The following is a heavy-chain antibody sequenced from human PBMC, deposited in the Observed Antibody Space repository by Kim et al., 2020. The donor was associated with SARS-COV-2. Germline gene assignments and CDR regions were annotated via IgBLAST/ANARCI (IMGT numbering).Heavy chain of an antibody. V-gene: IGHV4-59*01. CDR2: IYYTGST. CDR3: ARGIARFDP. J-gene: IGHJ5*02. D-gene: IGHD6-13*01. CDR1: GGSISSFY. Sequence: SETLSLTCTVSGGSISSFYWTWIRQPPGKGLEWIGYIYYTGSTNYNPSLRSRVTMSVHMSKNKFSLRLNSVTAADTAVYYCARGIARFDPWGQGALVTVSS.